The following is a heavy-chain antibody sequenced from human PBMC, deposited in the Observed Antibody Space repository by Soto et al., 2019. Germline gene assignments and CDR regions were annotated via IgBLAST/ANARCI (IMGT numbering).Heavy chain of an antibody. V-gene: IGHV3-30*18. J-gene: IGHJ6*02. D-gene: IGHD3-10*02. Sequence: QVQVVESGGGVVQPGRSLRLSCAASGFIVSSYGMHWVRQAPGTGLEWVAVISYDGFSKFYADSVKGRFTISRDTSQNTLYLQMHSLRAEDTAVYYCAKVYGDFAYYFDAMDVWGQGTTVTVSS. CDR2: ISYDGFSK. CDR1: GFIVSSYG. CDR3: AKVYGDFAYYFDAMDV.